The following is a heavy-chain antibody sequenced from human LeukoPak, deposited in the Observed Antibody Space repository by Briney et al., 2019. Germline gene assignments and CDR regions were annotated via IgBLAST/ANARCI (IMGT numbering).Heavy chain of an antibody. CDR3: ARSPGGYCSGGSCYYFDY. CDR2: IIPIFGTA. CDR1: GGTFSSYA. Sequence: SVKVSCKASGGTFSSYAISWVRQAPGRGLEWMGGIIPIFGTANYAQKFQGRVTITADESTSTAYMELSSLRFEDTAVYYCARSPGGYCSGGSCYYFDYWGQGTLVTVSS. J-gene: IGHJ4*02. V-gene: IGHV1-69*13. D-gene: IGHD2-15*01.